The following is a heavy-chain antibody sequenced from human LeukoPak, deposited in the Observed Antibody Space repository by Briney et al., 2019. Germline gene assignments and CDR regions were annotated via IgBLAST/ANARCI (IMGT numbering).Heavy chain of an antibody. CDR2: ISWNSGMI. V-gene: IGHV3-9*01. CDR3: AKGGCGNYCYYFSS. CDR1: GFTFDDYA. J-gene: IGHJ4*02. D-gene: IGHD1-26*01. Sequence: PGGSLRLSCAASGFTFDDYAMHWVRQAPGKGLEWVSGISWNSGMIGYADSVKGRFTISRDNAKNSLYLQMNSLRAEDTALYYCAKGGCGNYCYYFSSWGQGTLVTVSS.